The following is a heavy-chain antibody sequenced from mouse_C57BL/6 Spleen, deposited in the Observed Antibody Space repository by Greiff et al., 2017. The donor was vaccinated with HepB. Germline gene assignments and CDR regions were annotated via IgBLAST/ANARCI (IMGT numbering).Heavy chain of an antibody. Sequence: QVQLQQSGAELVRPGASVTLSCKASGYTFTDYEMHWVKQTPVHGLEWIGAIDPETGGTAYNQKFKGKAILTADKSSSTAYMELRSLTSEDSAVYYCTREKPPMVTTEAWFAYWGQGTLVTVSA. CDR3: TREKPPMVTTEAWFAY. V-gene: IGHV1-15*01. CDR2: IDPETGGT. J-gene: IGHJ3*01. CDR1: GYTFTDYE. D-gene: IGHD2-2*01.